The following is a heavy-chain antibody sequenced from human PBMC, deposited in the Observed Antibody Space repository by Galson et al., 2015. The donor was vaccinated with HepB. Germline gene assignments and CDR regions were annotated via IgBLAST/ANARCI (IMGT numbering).Heavy chain of an antibody. CDR2: ISYDGSNK. V-gene: IGHV3-30*18. D-gene: IGHD1-26*01. CDR1: GFTFSSYG. CDR3: AKGSRGGSLLSDYYGMDV. Sequence: SLRLSCAASGFTFSSYGMHWVRQAPGKGLEWVAVISYDGSNKYYADSVKGRFTISRDNSKNTLYLQMNSLRAEDTAVYYCAKGSRGGSLLSDYYGMDVWGQGTTVTVSS. J-gene: IGHJ6*02.